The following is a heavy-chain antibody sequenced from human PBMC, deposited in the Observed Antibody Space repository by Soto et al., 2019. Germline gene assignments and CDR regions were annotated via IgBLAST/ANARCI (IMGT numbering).Heavy chain of an antibody. J-gene: IGHJ5*02. CDR1: DGSISSSSYY. V-gene: IGHV4-39*01. D-gene: IGHD6-13*01. Sequence: PSETLSLTCTVSDGSISSSSYYWGWIRQPPGKGLEWIGSIFYSGSTYYNPSLKSRVTISVDTSKNQFSLKLSSVTAADTAVYYCARHQTHSSSYVDPWGQGTLVTVSS. CDR3: ARHQTHSSSYVDP. CDR2: IFYSGST.